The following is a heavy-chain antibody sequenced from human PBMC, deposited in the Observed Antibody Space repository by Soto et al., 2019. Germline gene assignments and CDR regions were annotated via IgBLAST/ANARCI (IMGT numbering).Heavy chain of an antibody. Sequence: SGPTLVNPIQTLTLPCTFSGFSLSTSGVGVGWIRQPPGKALEWLALIYWDDDKRYSPSLKSRLTITKDTSKNQVVLTMTNMDPVDTATYYCAHKRREGIQLWSPLFDYWGQGTLVTVSS. CDR2: IYWDDDK. CDR3: AHKRREGIQLWSPLFDY. J-gene: IGHJ4*02. D-gene: IGHD5-18*01. CDR1: GFSLSTSGVG. V-gene: IGHV2-5*02.